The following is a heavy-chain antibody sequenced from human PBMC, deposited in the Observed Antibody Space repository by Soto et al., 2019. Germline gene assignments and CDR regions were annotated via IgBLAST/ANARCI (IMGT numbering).Heavy chain of an antibody. D-gene: IGHD2-15*01. J-gene: IGHJ4*02. Sequence: PSQTLSLTCVISGDSVSNNDATWNWIRQSPSGGFEWLGRTYYRSKWYNEYAVSVKGRITLDPDTSNNQFSMHLKSVTPEDTAVYFCTRRESGGWHHWDWGQGTRVTVSS. CDR2: TYYRSKWYN. CDR1: GDSVSNNDAT. V-gene: IGHV6-1*01. CDR3: TRRESGGWHHWD.